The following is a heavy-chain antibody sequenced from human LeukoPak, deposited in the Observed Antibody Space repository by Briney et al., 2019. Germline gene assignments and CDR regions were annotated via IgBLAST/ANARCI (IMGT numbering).Heavy chain of an antibody. CDR2: INPSGGST. V-gene: IGHV1-46*01. CDR1: GYTFTSYY. D-gene: IGHD2-15*01. Sequence: ASVKVSCKASGYTFTSYYMHWVRQAPGQGLEWMGIINPSGGSTSYAQKFQGRGTMTRDMSTSTVYMELRSLRSEDTAVYYCARDGPRYCSGGSCPHNWFDPWGQGTLVTVSS. J-gene: IGHJ5*02. CDR3: ARDGPRYCSGGSCPHNWFDP.